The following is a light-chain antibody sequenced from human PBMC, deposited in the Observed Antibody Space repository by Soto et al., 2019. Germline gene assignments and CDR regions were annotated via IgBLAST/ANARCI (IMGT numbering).Light chain of an antibody. V-gene: IGLV1-47*01. CDR3: AAWDDSLTGPV. Sequence: QSVVSQSPSASGTPGQRVTISCSGSSSNIGSNYVYWYQQLPGTAPKLLIFNNNQRPSGVPDRFSGSKSGTSASLAISGLRSEDEADYYCAAWDDSLTGPVFGGGTKLTVL. CDR1: SSNIGSNY. CDR2: NNN. J-gene: IGLJ3*02.